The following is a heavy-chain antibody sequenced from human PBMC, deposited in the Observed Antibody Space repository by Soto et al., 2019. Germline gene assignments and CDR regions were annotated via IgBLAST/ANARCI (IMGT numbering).Heavy chain of an antibody. J-gene: IGHJ3*02. Sequence: GGSLRLSCAASGFTFSSYGMHWVRQAPGKGLEWVAVISYDGSNKYYADSVKGRFTISRDNSKNTLYLQMNSLRAEDTAVYYCAKCTSNYYDSSGYYLDAFDIWGQGTMVTVSS. CDR3: AKCTSNYYDSSGYYLDAFDI. V-gene: IGHV3-30*18. CDR2: ISYDGSNK. D-gene: IGHD3-22*01. CDR1: GFTFSSYG.